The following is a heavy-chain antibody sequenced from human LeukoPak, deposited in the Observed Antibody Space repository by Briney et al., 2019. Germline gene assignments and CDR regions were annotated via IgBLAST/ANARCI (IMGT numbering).Heavy chain of an antibody. CDR3: AKGTEPSDYGAHFDY. V-gene: IGHV3-23*01. D-gene: IGHD4-17*01. Sequence: GGSLRLSCAASGFTFSSYAMSWVRQAPGKGLEWVSAISGSGGSTYYADSVKGRITISRDNSKNTLYLQMNSLRAEDTAIYYCAKGTEPSDYGAHFDYWGQGTLVTVSS. J-gene: IGHJ4*02. CDR1: GFTFSSYA. CDR2: ISGSGGST.